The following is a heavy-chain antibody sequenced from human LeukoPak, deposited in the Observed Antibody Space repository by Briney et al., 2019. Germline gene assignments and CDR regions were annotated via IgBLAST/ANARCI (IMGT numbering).Heavy chain of an antibody. Sequence: GGSLRLSCAASGFTFSSYSMNWVRQAPGKGLEWVGLIRTNSHGGTTEYAASVKGRFTLSRDDSKSIAYLQMNSLKTEDTAIYYCTRDVGYLTPDYWGQGTLVTVSS. CDR2: IRTNSHGGTT. D-gene: IGHD1-1*01. CDR1: GFTFSSYS. J-gene: IGHJ4*02. CDR3: TRDVGYLTPDY. V-gene: IGHV3-49*04.